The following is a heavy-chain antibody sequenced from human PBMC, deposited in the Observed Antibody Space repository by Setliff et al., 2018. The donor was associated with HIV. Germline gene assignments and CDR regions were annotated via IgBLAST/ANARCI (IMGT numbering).Heavy chain of an antibody. CDR3: PTVIDVSNPLQALL. CDR1: GFTFSNYA. J-gene: IGHJ2*01. CDR2: MSGSDNTT. Sequence: PGGSLRLSCVASGFTFSNYAMNWVRQAPGKGLEWVAGMSGSDNTTFYADSVKGRFTVSRDNSKNTLYLQMNSLRPEGWVVEGPPTVIDVSNPLQALLW. V-gene: IGHV3-23*01. D-gene: IGHD2-15*01.